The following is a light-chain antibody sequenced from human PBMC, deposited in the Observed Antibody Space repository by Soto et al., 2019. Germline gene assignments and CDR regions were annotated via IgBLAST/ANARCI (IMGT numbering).Light chain of an antibody. CDR3: QQYKNWPPRT. CDR1: QSVSSN. V-gene: IGKV3-15*01. CDR2: GAS. Sequence: EIVMTQSPASLSVSPGERATLSCRASQSVSSNLAWYQQKPCQAPRLLIYGASTRATGIPARFSGSGSGTEFTLTISSLQSEDFAVYYGQQYKNWPPRTFGQGTKVDIK. J-gene: IGKJ1*01.